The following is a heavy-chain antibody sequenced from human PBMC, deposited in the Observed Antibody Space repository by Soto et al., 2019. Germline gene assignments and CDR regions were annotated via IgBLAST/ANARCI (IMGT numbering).Heavy chain of an antibody. CDR2: IFYTGNT. V-gene: IGHV4-31*03. CDR1: GGSISDALYY. CDR3: VRAGYSDFEYFDY. D-gene: IGHD5-12*01. J-gene: IGHJ4*02. Sequence: SETLSLTCSVSGGSISDALYYWTWVRQSPGKGLEWIGSIFYTGNTLYNPSLKSRPSISVATSKNQFSLKLSSVSAADTAIYYCVRAGYSDFEYFDYWGPGILVTVSS.